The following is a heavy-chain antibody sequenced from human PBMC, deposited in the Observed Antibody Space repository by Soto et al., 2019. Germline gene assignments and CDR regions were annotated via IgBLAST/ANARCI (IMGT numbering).Heavy chain of an antibody. J-gene: IGHJ3*01. Sequence: SETLSLTCAVSGFFISSGNYWGWIRKPPGKGLEWIGSIFHGGNTYYNPSLKSRVTISVDMSKNQSSLKLNSVTAADTAVYYCARARWYDAFDVWGQGTVVTVSS. CDR3: ARARWYDAFDV. D-gene: IGHD2-15*01. V-gene: IGHV4-38-2*01. CDR1: GFFISSGNY. CDR2: IFHGGNT.